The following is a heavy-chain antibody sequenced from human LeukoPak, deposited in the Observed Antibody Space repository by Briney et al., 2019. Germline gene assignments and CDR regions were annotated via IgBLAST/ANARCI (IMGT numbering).Heavy chain of an antibody. J-gene: IGHJ2*01. V-gene: IGHV3-74*03. D-gene: IGHD6-6*01. CDR3: AGDARRHRYFDL. CDR1: GFTFSDFW. Sequence: GGSLRLSCVASGFTFSDFWMHWFRQVPGKGLMWLARISGDATRITYADSVEGRFTIPRDTAKKTLYLQMTHLKVDDTAMYFCAGDARRHRYFDLWGRGTLVTVTS. CDR2: ISGDATRI.